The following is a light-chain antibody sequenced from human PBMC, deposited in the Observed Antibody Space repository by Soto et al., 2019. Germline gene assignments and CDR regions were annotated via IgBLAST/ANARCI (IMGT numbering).Light chain of an antibody. Sequence: EIVLTQSPATLSLSPGERATLSCRASQSVSTSLAWYQQKPDQAPRLLIYDASNRAFGNPARFSGSGSGTDFSLTFRSAEPEDFALYYCQLRSHTFGVGTTVEIK. CDR3: QLRSHT. V-gene: IGKV3-11*01. CDR1: QSVSTS. J-gene: IGKJ4*01. CDR2: DAS.